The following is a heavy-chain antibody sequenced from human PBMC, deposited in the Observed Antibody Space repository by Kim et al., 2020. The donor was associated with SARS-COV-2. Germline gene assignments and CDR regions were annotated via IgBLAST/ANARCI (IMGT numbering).Heavy chain of an antibody. V-gene: IGHV4-39*07. Sequence: PSLKSRVTKSVDTSKNQFSLKLSSVTAADTAVYYCARDLLAAFSGSYDYWGQGTLVTVSS. J-gene: IGHJ4*02. D-gene: IGHD3-10*01. CDR3: ARDLLAAFSGSYDY.